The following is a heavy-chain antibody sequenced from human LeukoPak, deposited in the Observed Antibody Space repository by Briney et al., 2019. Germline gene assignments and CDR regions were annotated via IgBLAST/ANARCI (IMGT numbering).Heavy chain of an antibody. Sequence: GGSLRLSCAASGFTVSSNYMIWVRQAPGKGLEWVSVIYSGGTTYYADSVQGRFTISRDNSKNTVYLQMNSLRAEDTAVYYCARGTIQLWWDYWGQGTLVSVSS. CDR3: ARGTIQLWWDY. CDR1: GFTVSSNY. CDR2: IYSGGTT. V-gene: IGHV3-53*01. J-gene: IGHJ4*02. D-gene: IGHD5-18*01.